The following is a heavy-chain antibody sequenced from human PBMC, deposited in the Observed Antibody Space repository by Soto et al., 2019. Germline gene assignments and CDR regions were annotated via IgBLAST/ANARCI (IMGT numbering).Heavy chain of an antibody. V-gene: IGHV3-74*01. D-gene: IGHD3-10*01. J-gene: IGHJ4*02. CDR1: GFTFSSYW. CDR2: INSDGSST. CDR3: ARGSFGELFGYYFDY. Sequence: EVQLVESGGGLVQPGGSLRLSCAASGFTFSSYWMHWVRQARGKGLVWVSRINSDGSSTSYADSVKGRFTISRDNAKNTLYLQMNSLRAEDTAVYYCARGSFGELFGYYFDYWGQGTLVTVSS.